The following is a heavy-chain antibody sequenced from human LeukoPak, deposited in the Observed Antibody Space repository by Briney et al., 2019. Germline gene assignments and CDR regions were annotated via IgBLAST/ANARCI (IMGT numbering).Heavy chain of an antibody. CDR3: ATGPAAPGYYYYMDV. Sequence: GGSLRLSCAASGFTFSSYAMSWVRQAPGKGLEWVSAISGSGGSTYYADSVKGRFTISRDNSKNTLYLQMNSLRAEDTAVYYCATGPAAPGYYYYMDVWGKGTTVTVSS. CDR1: GFTFSSYA. J-gene: IGHJ6*03. V-gene: IGHV3-23*01. D-gene: IGHD2-2*01. CDR2: ISGSGGST.